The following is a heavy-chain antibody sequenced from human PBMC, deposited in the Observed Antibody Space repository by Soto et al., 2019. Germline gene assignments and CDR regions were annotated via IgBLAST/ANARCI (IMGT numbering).Heavy chain of an antibody. V-gene: IGHV4-30-2*01. J-gene: IGHJ5*02. D-gene: IGHD3-3*02. CDR3: ARGHFWFDP. CDR2: IYHSGST. CDR1: GGSISSGGYS. Sequence: SETLSLTCAVSGGSISSGGYSWSWIRQPPGKGLEWIGYIYHSGSTYYNPSLKSRVTISVDRSKNQFSLKLSSVTAADTAVYYCARGHFWFDPWGQGTLVTVSS.